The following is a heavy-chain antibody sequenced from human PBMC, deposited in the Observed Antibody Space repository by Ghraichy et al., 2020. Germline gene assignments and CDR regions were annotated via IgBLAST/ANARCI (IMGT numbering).Heavy chain of an antibody. CDR3: ARGGSYDPPTYWYFDL. D-gene: IGHD1-26*01. CDR2: IYYSGST. V-gene: IGHV4-59*01. J-gene: IGHJ2*01. CDR1: GGSISSYY. Sequence: SETLSLTCTVSGGSISSYYWSWIRQPPGKGLEWIGYIYYSGSTNYNPSLKSRVTISVDTSKNQFSLKLSSVTAADTAVYYCARGGSYDPPTYWYFDLWGRGTLVTVSS.